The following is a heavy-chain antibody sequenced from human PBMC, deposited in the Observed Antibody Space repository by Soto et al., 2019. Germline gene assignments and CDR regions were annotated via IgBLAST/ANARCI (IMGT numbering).Heavy chain of an antibody. J-gene: IGHJ6*02. CDR1: GGSISSYY. CDR3: ARDQGNGMDV. V-gene: IGHV4-59*01. Sequence: PSETLSLTCTVSGGSISSYYWSWIRQPPGKGLEWIGYIYYSGSTNYNPSLKSRVTISVDTSKNQFSLKLSSVTAADTAVYYCARDQGNGMDVWGQGTKVTVSS. CDR2: IYYSGST.